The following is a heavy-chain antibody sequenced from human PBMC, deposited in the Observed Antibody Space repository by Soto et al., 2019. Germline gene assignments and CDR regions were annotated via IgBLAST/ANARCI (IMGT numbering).Heavy chain of an antibody. CDR2: IYHTGTT. Sequence: SETLSLTCFVSGASISSTYWWSWVRQTPGKRLEWIGHIYHTGTTNYNPSLKNRVTISVDTSKNQFSLRLISVTAADTALYYCARRYGWLYFDYWGQGSLVTVSS. D-gene: IGHD6-19*01. CDR1: GASISSTYW. J-gene: IGHJ4*02. CDR3: ARRYGWLYFDY. V-gene: IGHV4-4*02.